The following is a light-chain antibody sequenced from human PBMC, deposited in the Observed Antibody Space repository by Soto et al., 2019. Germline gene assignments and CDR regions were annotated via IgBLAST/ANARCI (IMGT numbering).Light chain of an antibody. Sequence: QSALTQPASVSGSPGQSITISCTGTSIEVGGYNYVSWYQQYPGRVPKLLMYKVSNRPSGISNRCSGSKSGNTASLTISGLQAEDEADYFCTSPPHVSLYGLGSGTKLTVL. J-gene: IGLJ1*01. V-gene: IGLV2-14*01. CDR2: KVS. CDR1: SIEVGGYNY. CDR3: TSPPHVSLYG.